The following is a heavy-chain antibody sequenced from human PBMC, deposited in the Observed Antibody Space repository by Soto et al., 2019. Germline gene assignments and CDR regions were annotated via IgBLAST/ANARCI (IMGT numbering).Heavy chain of an antibody. J-gene: IGHJ4*02. CDR2: IYYRGNA. CDR3: AREGYNWNYQGDY. V-gene: IGHV4-39*02. Sequence: SETLSLTCSVSDDSINSDKYYWGWIRQPPGKGLEWIGSIYYRGNAYYNPSLQTRVTISLDKSRSQFSLKLNSLRAEDTAVYYCAREGYNWNYQGDYWGQGARVTVSS. D-gene: IGHD1-7*01. CDR1: DDSINSDKYY.